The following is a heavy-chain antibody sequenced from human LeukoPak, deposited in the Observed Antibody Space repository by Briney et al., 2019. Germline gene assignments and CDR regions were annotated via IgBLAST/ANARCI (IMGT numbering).Heavy chain of an antibody. CDR2: IYYLGNT. CDR1: GGSISSSTYY. D-gene: IGHD6-13*01. CDR3: ARVYYSNSYDYWYFDL. Sequence: SETLSLTCTVSGGSISSSTYYWGWLRQPPGKGLEWIASIYYLGNTYYNPSLRSRVTISVDTSKNQFSLKLTSVTAADTAVYYCARVYYSNSYDYWYFDLWGRGTLVTVSS. J-gene: IGHJ2*01. V-gene: IGHV4-39*07.